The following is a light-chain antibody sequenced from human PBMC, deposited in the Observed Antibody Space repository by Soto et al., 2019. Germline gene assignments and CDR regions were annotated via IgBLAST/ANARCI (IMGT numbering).Light chain of an antibody. CDR3: SSYTSSSTLLYV. Sequence: QSALTQPASVSGSPGQSITISCTGTSSDVGGYNYVSWYQQHPGKAPKLMLYDVSNRPSGVSNRFSGSKSGNTASLTISGLQAEDEADYYCSSYTSSSTLLYVFGPGPKVTVL. J-gene: IGLJ1*01. V-gene: IGLV2-14*01. CDR1: SSDVGGYNY. CDR2: DVS.